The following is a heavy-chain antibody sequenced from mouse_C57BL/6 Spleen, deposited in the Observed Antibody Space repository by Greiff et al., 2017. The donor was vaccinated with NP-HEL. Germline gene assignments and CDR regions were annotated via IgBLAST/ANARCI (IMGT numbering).Heavy chain of an antibody. CDR3: ARGIYYDYDGPSMDY. D-gene: IGHD2-4*01. V-gene: IGHV1-9*01. Sequence: VKLVESGAELMKPGASVKLSCKATGYTFTGYWIEWVKQRPGPGLEWIGEILPGSGSTNYNEKFKGKATFTADTSSNTAYMQLSSLTTEDSAIYYCARGIYYDYDGPSMDYWGQGTSVTVSS. J-gene: IGHJ4*01. CDR1: GYTFTGYW. CDR2: ILPGSGST.